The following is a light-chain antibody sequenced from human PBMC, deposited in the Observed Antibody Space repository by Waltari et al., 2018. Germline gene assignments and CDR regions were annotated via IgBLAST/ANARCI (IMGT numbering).Light chain of an antibody. J-gene: IGLJ1*01. CDR3: YSTTDNNLGV. CDR1: MLPKKY. CDR2: QDS. Sequence: SSELTQPSSVSVSPGQTARITCSGDMLPKKYTRWFQQKPDQAPVLVLYQDSARPPGIPERFSGSSAGTTVTLTISGAQVEDEADYYCYSTTDNNLGVFGPGTRVTVL. V-gene: IGLV3-27*01.